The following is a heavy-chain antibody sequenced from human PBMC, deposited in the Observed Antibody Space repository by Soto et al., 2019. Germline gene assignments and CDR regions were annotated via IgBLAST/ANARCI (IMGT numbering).Heavy chain of an antibody. CDR1: GGSISSSIYY. CDR3: ARVAYYGSGSYFLDC. Sequence: SETLSLTCTVSGGSISSSIYYGGWIRQPPGKGLEWIGSIFYSGSTNYNPSLKSRVAISVDTSKSQFSLKLTSVSAADTAVYYCARVAYYGSGSYFLDCWGQGTLVTFSS. J-gene: IGHJ4*02. D-gene: IGHD3-10*01. V-gene: IGHV4-39*07. CDR2: IFYSGST.